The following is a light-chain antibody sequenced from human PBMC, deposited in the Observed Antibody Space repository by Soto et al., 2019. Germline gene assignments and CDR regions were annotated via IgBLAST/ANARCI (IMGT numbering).Light chain of an antibody. Sequence: EIVLTQSPATLSLSPGERATLSCRASQSVPSRYLAWYQQKPGQAPRLLIYGASSRATGIPDRFSGSGSGTDFTLTISRLEPEDFAVYYCQQYGSSPRTFGQGTKVDIK. CDR2: GAS. CDR1: QSVPSRY. J-gene: IGKJ1*01. CDR3: QQYGSSPRT. V-gene: IGKV3-20*01.